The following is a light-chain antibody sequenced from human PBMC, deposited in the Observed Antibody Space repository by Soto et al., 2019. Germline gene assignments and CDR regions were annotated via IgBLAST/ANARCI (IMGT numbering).Light chain of an antibody. J-gene: IGLJ1*01. CDR1: SSDVGSYNR. V-gene: IGLV2-18*02. CDR2: EVS. CDR3: SSYTSISTYV. Sequence: QSVLTQPPSVSGSPGQSVTISCTGTSSDVGSYNRVSWYQQPPGTAPKLIIYEVSNRPSGVPDRFSGSKSGNTASLTISGLQAEDDADYYCSSYTSISTYVFGTGTKVTVL.